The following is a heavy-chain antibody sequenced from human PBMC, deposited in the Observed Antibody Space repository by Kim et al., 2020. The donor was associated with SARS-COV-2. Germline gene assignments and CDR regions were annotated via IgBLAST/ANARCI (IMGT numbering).Heavy chain of an antibody. Sequence: ASVKVSCKASGYTFTSYGISWVRQAPGQGLEWMGWISAYNGNTNYAQKLQGRVTMTTDTSTSTAYMELRSLRSDDTAVYYCARVFGSGWTHYYYYGMDVWGQGTTVTVSS. CDR3: ARVFGSGWTHYYYYGMDV. J-gene: IGHJ6*02. V-gene: IGHV1-18*01. CDR2: ISAYNGNT. D-gene: IGHD6-19*01. CDR1: GYTFTSYG.